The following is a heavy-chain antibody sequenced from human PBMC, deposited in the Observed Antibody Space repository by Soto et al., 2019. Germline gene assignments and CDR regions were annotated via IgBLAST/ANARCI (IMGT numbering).Heavy chain of an antibody. D-gene: IGHD3-22*01. CDR3: ARDRSGIVVVISDFDY. CDR2: ISAYNGNT. V-gene: IGHV1-18*01. CDR1: GYTFTSYG. J-gene: IGHJ4*02. Sequence: GASVKVSCKASGYTFTSYGISWVRQAPGQGLEWMGWISAYNGNTNYAQKLQGRVTMTTDTSTSTAYMELRSLRSDDTAVYYCARDRSGIVVVISDFDYWGQGTLVTVSS.